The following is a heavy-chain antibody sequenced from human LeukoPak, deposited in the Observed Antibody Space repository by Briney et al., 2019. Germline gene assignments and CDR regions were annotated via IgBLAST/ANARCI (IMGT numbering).Heavy chain of an antibody. D-gene: IGHD6-19*01. Sequence: GRSLRLSCAASGFTFSDYYMSWIRQAPGKGLEWFSYISSSGGSIYYAGSVKGRFTISRDNAKNSLYLQMQSLRAEDTAFYYCATNPPGIAVAGNGNFDNWGQGTLVTVSS. CDR2: ISSSGGSI. J-gene: IGHJ4*02. CDR3: ATNPPGIAVAGNGNFDN. V-gene: IGHV3-11*01. CDR1: GFTFSDYY.